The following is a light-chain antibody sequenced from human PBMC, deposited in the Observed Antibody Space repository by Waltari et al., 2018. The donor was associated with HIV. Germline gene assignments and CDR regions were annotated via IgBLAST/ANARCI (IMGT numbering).Light chain of an antibody. V-gene: IGLV2-14*03. CDR3: SSYTSSSLEI. CDR2: EVT. CDR1: SSDVGGSNY. Sequence: QSALTQPASVSGSPGQSITISCTGTSSDVGGSNYVSWYQQHPGKPPKLMIYEVTNRPSGVSNRFSGSKSGNTASLTISGLQVEDEADYYCSSYTSSSLEIFGGGTKLTVL. J-gene: IGLJ2*01.